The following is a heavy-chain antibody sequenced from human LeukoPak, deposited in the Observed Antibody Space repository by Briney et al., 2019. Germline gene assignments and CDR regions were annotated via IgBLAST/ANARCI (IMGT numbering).Heavy chain of an antibody. Sequence: ASVKVSCKASGYTFTSYYMHWVRQAPGQGLEWMGIINPSGGSTSYAQKLQGRVTMTRDTSTSTVYMELSSLRSEDTAVYYCARGMAEWELPYTHFDYWGQGTLVTVSS. V-gene: IGHV1-46*01. D-gene: IGHD1-26*01. CDR3: ARGMAEWELPYTHFDY. CDR1: GYTFTSYY. J-gene: IGHJ4*02. CDR2: INPSGGST.